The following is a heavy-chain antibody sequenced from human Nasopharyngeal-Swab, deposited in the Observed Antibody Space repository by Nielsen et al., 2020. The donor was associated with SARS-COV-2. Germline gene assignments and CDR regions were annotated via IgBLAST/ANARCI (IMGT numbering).Heavy chain of an antibody. CDR2: INNSGST. V-gene: IGHV4-34*01. J-gene: IGHJ5*02. CDR1: GGSFSGYY. Sequence: SETLSLTCAVYGGSFSGYYWSWIRQPPGKGLEWIGEINNSGSTNYNPSLKSRVTISVDTSKNQFSLKLSSVTAADTAVYYCARFIVVVPAATHWFDPWGQGTLVTVSS. D-gene: IGHD2-2*01. CDR3: ARFIVVVPAATHWFDP.